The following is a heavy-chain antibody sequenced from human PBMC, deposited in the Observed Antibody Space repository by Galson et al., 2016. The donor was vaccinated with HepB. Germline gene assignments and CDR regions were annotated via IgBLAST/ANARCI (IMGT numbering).Heavy chain of an antibody. CDR1: GDSVSSNSAA. J-gene: IGHJ4*02. CDR2: TYYRSNWHY. V-gene: IGHV6-1*01. Sequence: CAISGDSVSSNSAAWNWIRQSPSRGLEWLGRTYYRSNWHYDYAVSVTGRITINPDTSKNQFSLQLNSMTPEDTAVNYCARVSLVTANIWTWSAVEYWGQGALATVSS. D-gene: IGHD1-20*01. CDR3: ARVSLVTANIWTWSAVEY.